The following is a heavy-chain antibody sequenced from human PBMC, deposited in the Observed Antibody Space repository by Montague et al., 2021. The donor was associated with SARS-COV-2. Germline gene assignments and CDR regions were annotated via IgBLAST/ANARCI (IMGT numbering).Heavy chain of an antibody. CDR1: GFIVSHNY. J-gene: IGHJ6*02. V-gene: IGHV3-66*01. CDR3: VRDPYGMDV. CDR2: IYSGGNT. Sequence: SLRLSCAASGFIVSHNYIRWVRQAPGKGLEWVSIIYSGGNTNYADSVKGRFTISRDNSKNTLYLQKNSLRAADTALYYCVRDPYGMDVWGQGTTVTVSS.